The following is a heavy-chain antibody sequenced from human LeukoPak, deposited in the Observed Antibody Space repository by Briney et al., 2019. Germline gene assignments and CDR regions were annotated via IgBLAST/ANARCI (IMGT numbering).Heavy chain of an antibody. CDR3: ARDSSGYQYYFDY. CDR2: IYYSGST. Sequence: PSETLSLTCTVSGGSISSSSYYWGWIRQPPGKGLEWIGSIYYSGSTYYNPSLKSRVTISVDTSKNQFSLKLSSVTAADTAVYYCARDSSGYQYYFDYWGQGTLVTVSS. J-gene: IGHJ4*02. D-gene: IGHD3-22*01. CDR1: GGSISSSSYY. V-gene: IGHV4-39*07.